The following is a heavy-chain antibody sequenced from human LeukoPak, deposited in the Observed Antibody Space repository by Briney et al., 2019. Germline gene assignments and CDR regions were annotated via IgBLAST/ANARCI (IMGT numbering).Heavy chain of an antibody. CDR2: IYYSGST. Sequence: QTLSLTCTVSGGSXSSGGYYWSWIRQHPGKGLEWIGYIYYSGSTYYNPSLKSRVTISVDTSKNQFSLKLSSVTAADTAVYYCARDGSGDYYFDYWGQGTLVTVSS. CDR3: ARDGSGDYYFDY. D-gene: IGHD4-17*01. V-gene: IGHV4-31*03. J-gene: IGHJ4*02. CDR1: GGSXSSGGYY.